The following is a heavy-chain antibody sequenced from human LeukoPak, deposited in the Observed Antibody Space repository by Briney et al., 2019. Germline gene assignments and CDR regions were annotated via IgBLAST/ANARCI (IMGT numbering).Heavy chain of an antibody. V-gene: IGHV1-8*01. CDR1: GYTFISYD. CDR2: MNPNSGNT. D-gene: IGHD7-27*01. CDR3: ARARTDLESGDLAYAFEI. Sequence: ASVKVSCKASGYTFISYDINWVRRAAGQGLEWMGWMNPNSGNTGYAEKFQGRVSMTRNNPISTAYMELSGLRSEDTAVYYCARARTDLESGDLAYAFEIWGQGTMITVSS. J-gene: IGHJ3*02.